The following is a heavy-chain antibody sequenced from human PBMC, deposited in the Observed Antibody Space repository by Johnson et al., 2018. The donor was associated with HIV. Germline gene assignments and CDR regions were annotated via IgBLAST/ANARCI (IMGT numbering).Heavy chain of an antibody. D-gene: IGHD3-16*02. CDR1: GFTFSSYD. V-gene: IGHV3-13*01. CDR2: IGTAGDT. Sequence: VQLVESGGGVVRPGGSLRLSCAASGFTFSSYDMHWVRQATGKGLEWVSAIGTAGDTYYVDSVKGRFTISSDNAKNSLYLQMNSLRAEATAVYYCARMGGYHHSCGCIYDACGLWGQGTRVTVSS. CDR3: ARMGGYHHSCGCIYDACGL. J-gene: IGHJ3*01.